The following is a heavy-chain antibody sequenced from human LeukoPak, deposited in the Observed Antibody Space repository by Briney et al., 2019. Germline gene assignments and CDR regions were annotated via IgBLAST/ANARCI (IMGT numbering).Heavy chain of an antibody. V-gene: IGHV4-34*01. CDR1: GGSFSGYY. CDR3: ARGSNWFDP. CDR2: INHSGST. J-gene: IGHJ5*02. Sequence: PSETLSLTCAVYGGSFSGYYWSWIRQPPGKGLEWIGEINHSGSTNYNPSLKSRVTISVDTSKNQFSLKLSSVTAADTAVHYCARGSNWFDPWGQGTLVTVSS.